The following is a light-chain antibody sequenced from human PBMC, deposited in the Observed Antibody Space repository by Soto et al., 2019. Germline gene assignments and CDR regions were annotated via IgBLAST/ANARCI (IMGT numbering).Light chain of an antibody. V-gene: IGKV3-20*01. Sequence: EIVLTQSPGTLSLSPGERATLSCRASQSVSSSYLAWYQQKPGQAPRQLIYGASSRATGIPDRFSGSGSGTDFTLTLSRLEPEDFAVYYCQQYGSSPRFTFGPGTKVDIK. CDR1: QSVSSSY. CDR2: GAS. J-gene: IGKJ3*01. CDR3: QQYGSSPRFT.